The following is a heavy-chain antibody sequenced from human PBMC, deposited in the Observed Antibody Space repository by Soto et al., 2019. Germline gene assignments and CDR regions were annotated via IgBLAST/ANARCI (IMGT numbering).Heavy chain of an antibody. Sequence: SENLSPTCDVSMEPMTCRYSWVWIRQSPGKWLNWSGSIYYGGTTYYISSPRSRLPRSIDAFKNQCSLRLISGTAAGTALYYCARAWYYFDFWGQGTLVTV. CDR2: IYYGGTT. D-gene: IGHD2-15*01. V-gene: IGHV4-38-2*01. J-gene: IGHJ4*02. CDR1: MEPMTCRYS. CDR3: ARAWYYFDF.